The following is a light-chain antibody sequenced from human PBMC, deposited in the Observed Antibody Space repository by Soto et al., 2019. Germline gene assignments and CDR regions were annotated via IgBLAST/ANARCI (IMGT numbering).Light chain of an antibody. V-gene: IGLV2-23*03. CDR3: CSYAGSSTFEV. J-gene: IGLJ2*01. CDR1: SSDGGSYNL. CDR2: EGS. Sequence: QSVLTQPASVSGSPGQSITISCTGNSSDGGSYNLVSWYQQHPGKAPKLMIYEGSKRPSGVSNRFSGSKSGNTASLTISGLQAEAEADYYCCSYAGSSTFEVFGGGTKVTVL.